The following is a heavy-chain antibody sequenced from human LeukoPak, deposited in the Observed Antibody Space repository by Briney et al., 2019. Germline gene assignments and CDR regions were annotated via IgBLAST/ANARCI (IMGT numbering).Heavy chain of an antibody. CDR2: FDPEDGET. Sequence: ASVTVSFTSSGYSFTSHYMHWVRQAPGKGLEWMGGFDPEDGETIYAQKFQGRVTMTEDTSTDTAYMDLSSLRPEDTAVYYCATVTYYYDSSGYFFWGQGTLVTVSS. D-gene: IGHD3-22*01. J-gene: IGHJ4*02. V-gene: IGHV1-24*01. CDR1: GYSFTSHY. CDR3: ATVTYYYDSSGYFF.